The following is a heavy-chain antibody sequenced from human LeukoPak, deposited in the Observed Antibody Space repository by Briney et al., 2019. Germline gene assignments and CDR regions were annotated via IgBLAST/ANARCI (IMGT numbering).Heavy chain of an antibody. CDR2: ISSSSKFL. CDR1: GFTFSPYT. V-gene: IGHV3-21*06. D-gene: IGHD1-1*01. J-gene: IGHJ4*02. CDR3: AREGLHPRIQLPGHYSDS. Sequence: PGGSLRLSCAASGFTFSPYTMTWVRQAPGKGLEWISSISSSSKFLYYEDSVRGRFTISRVNAKNSLFLQMDSLRGEDTAIYYCAREGLHPRIQLPGHYSDSWGPGTLVIVSS.